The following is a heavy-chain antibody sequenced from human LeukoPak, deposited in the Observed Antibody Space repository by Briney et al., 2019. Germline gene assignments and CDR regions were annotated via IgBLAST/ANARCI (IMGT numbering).Heavy chain of an antibody. V-gene: IGHV4-34*01. CDR2: INHSGST. J-gene: IGHJ3*02. CDR3: ARRNLVVVAATRDAFDI. Sequence: SETLSLTCAVYGGSFSGYYWSWIRQPPGKGLEWIGEINHSGSTNYIPSLKSRVTISVDTSKNQFSLKLSSVTAADTAVYYCARRNLVVVAATRDAFDIWGQGTMVTVSS. D-gene: IGHD2-15*01. CDR1: GGSFSGYY.